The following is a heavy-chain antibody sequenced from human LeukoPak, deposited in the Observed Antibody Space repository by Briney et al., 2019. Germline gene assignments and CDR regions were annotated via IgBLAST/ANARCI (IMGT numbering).Heavy chain of an antibody. CDR2: YSGST. D-gene: IGHD3-10*01. Sequence: PSETLSLTCTVSGGSISSSSYYWAWIRQPPGKGLEYIGSYSGSTYYNPSLKSRVTISVDTSKKQFSLKLSSVTAADTAVYYCTRSSYGAGSKPYWVDYWGQGTLVTVSS. CDR1: GGSISSSSYY. V-gene: IGHV4-39*01. J-gene: IGHJ4*02. CDR3: TRSSYGAGSKPYWVDY.